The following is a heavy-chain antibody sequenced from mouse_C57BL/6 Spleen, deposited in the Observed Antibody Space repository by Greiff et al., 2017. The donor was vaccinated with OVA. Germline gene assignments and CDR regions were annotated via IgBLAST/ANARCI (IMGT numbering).Heavy chain of an antibody. CDR1: GYAFSSSW. Sequence: VQLQQSGPELVKPGASVKISCKASGYAFSSSWMNWVKQRPGKGLEWIGRIYPGDGDTNYNGKFKGKATLTADKSSSTAYMQLSSLTSEDSAVYFCARYAYYSNYGAMDYWGQGTSVTVSS. CDR3: ARYAYYSNYGAMDY. J-gene: IGHJ4*01. V-gene: IGHV1-82*01. D-gene: IGHD2-5*01. CDR2: IYPGDGDT.